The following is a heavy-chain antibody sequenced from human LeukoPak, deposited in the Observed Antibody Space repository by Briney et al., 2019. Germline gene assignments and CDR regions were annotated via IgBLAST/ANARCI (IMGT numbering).Heavy chain of an antibody. V-gene: IGHV4-31*03. J-gene: IGHJ4*02. CDR2: IYYSGST. CDR1: GGSISSGGYY. CDR3: ARAYYGSGNFYFDY. Sequence: SQTLSLTCTVSGGSISSGGYYWSWIRQHPGKGLEWIGYIYYSGSTYYNPSLKSRVTISVDTSKNQFSLELSSVTAADTAVYYCARAYYGSGNFYFDYWGQGTLVTVSS. D-gene: IGHD3-10*01.